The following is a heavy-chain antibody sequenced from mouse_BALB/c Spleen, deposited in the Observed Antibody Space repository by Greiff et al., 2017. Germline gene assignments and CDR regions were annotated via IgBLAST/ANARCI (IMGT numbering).Heavy chain of an antibody. V-gene: IGHV3-6*02. CDR2: ISYDGSN. Sequence: VEESGPGLVKPSQSLSLTCSVTGYSITSGYYWNWIRQFPGNKLEWMGYISYDGSNNYNPSLKNRISITRDTSKNQFFLKLNSVTTEDTATYYCARGRYDGFAYWGQGTLVTVSA. CDR1: GYSITSGYY. D-gene: IGHD2-14*01. CDR3: ARGRYDGFAY. J-gene: IGHJ3*01.